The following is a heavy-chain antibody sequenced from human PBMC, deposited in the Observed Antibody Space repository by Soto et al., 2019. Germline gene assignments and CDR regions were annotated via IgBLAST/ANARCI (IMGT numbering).Heavy chain of an antibody. Sequence: EVQLVESGGGLVQPGGSLRLSCAVSGFTVSGNYMNWVRQAPGKGLQWVAVIYGGGSTYYADYVKGRFTASRDNSQNTLYLQMNRLGAEDTAIYYCARDSVYLWLGGATWGRGTLVTVSS. CDR3: ARDSVYLWLGGAT. CDR1: GFTVSGNY. V-gene: IGHV3-66*01. D-gene: IGHD3-10*01. J-gene: IGHJ4*02. CDR2: IYGGGST.